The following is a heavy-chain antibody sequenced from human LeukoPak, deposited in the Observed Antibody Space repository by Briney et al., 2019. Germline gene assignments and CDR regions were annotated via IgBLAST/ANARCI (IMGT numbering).Heavy chain of an antibody. CDR2: IYYSGST. CDR3: ASQLGLNYYDSSGYYYFDY. J-gene: IGHJ4*02. V-gene: IGHV4-39*01. CDR1: GGSISSSSYY. Sequence: PSETLSLTCTVSGGSISSSSYYWGWIRQPPGKGLEWIGSIYYSGSTYYNPSLKSRVTISVDTSKNQFSLKLSSVTAADTAVYYCASQLGLNYYDSSGYYYFDYWGQGTLVTVSS. D-gene: IGHD3-22*01.